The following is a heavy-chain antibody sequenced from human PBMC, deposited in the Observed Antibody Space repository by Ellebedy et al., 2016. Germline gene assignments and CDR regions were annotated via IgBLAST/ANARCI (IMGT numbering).Heavy chain of an antibody. CDR3: AKGVGSFDY. CDR1: GFNFRNAW. D-gene: IGHD1-26*01. J-gene: IGHJ4*02. V-gene: IGHV3-11*05. Sequence: GGSLRLSXAASGFNFRNAWMTWVRQAPGKGLEWLSYISELSTDTGYADSGKGRFTISRDNAKSPLYLQMNSLRAEDTAVYYCAKGVGSFDYWGQGTLVTVSS. CDR2: ISELSTDT.